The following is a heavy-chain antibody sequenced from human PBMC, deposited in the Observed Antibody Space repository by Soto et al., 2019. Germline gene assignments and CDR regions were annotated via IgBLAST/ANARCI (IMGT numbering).Heavy chain of an antibody. J-gene: IGHJ6*02. Sequence: SVKVSCKASGGTFSSYAISWVRQAPGQGLKWMGGIIPIFGTADYAQKFQGRVTFTADESTSTAYMELSSLRSEDTAVYYCASVETQRYYYGMDVWGQGTTVTVSS. CDR3: ASVETQRYYYGMDV. CDR1: GGTFSSYA. V-gene: IGHV1-69*13. D-gene: IGHD2-15*01. CDR2: IIPIFGTA.